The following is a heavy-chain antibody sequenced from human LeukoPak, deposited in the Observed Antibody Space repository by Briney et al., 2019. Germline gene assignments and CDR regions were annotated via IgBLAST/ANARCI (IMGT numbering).Heavy chain of an antibody. Sequence: GRSLRLSCAASGFTFSSYGMHWVRQAPGKGLEWVAVISYDGFNKYYADSVKGRFTISRDNSKNTLYLQMNSLRAEDTAVYYCAKAGFGEYGFDYWGQGTLVTVSS. J-gene: IGHJ4*02. CDR1: GFTFSSYG. V-gene: IGHV3-30*18. CDR3: AKAGFGEYGFDY. D-gene: IGHD3-10*01. CDR2: ISYDGFNK.